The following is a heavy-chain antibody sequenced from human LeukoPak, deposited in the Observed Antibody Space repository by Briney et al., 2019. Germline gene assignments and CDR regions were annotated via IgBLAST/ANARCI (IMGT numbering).Heavy chain of an antibody. CDR3: ARVFDGYNAVLDY. D-gene: IGHD3-10*01. Sequence: GGSLRLSCAASGFTFSDYYMSWIRQAPGKGLEWVSYISSSGSTIYYADSVKGRFTISRDNAKNSLYLQMNSLRADDTAVYYCARVFDGYNAVLDYWGQGTLVTVSS. J-gene: IGHJ4*02. CDR2: ISSSGSTI. V-gene: IGHV3-11*01. CDR1: GFTFSDYY.